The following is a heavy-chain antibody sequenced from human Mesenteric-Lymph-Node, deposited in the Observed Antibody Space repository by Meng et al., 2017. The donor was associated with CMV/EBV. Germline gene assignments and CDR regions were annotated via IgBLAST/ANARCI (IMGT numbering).Heavy chain of an antibody. Sequence: GGSLRLSCAASGFTFDDYGMSWVRQAPGKGLEWVSGINWNGGSTGYADSVKGRFTISRDNAKNSLYLQMNSLRAEDTALYYCARVRRDARRGYRQYNWFDPWGQGTLVTVSS. CDR2: INWNGGST. D-gene: IGHD3-22*01. V-gene: IGHV3-20*04. CDR3: ARVRRDARRGYRQYNWFDP. J-gene: IGHJ5*02. CDR1: GFTFDDYG.